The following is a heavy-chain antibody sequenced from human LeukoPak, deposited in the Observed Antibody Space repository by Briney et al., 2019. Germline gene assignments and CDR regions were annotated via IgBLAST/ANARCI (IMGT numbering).Heavy chain of an antibody. J-gene: IGHJ6*03. CDR3: ARETLGWNPHYMDV. D-gene: IGHD1-1*01. CDR1: TCTFRSYG. V-gene: IGHV1-69*05. Sequence: AAVKVSGEPPTCTFRSYGIRWVQHSPRPRLYWMGMIIPFFGTANYAQKCRGRVTITTDESTSTAYMELSSLRSEDTAVYYCARETLGWNPHYMDVWGEGTTVTVSS. CDR2: IIPFFGTA.